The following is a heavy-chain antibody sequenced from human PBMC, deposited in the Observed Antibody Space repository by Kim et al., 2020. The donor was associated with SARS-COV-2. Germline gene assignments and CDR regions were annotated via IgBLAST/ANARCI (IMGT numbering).Heavy chain of an antibody. J-gene: IGHJ6*01. CDR3: VRVTNWIVGRQFYHALDV. D-gene: IGHD2-8*01. V-gene: IGHV3-11*01. Sequence: GGSLRLSCAASGFTFSDSYMGWVRQVPGKGLEWISYISSSASTIHYADSVRGRFTISRDNAKRSVYLQLNSLRVEDTAVYYCVRVTNWIVGRQFYHALDV. CDR2: ISSSASTI. CDR1: GFTFSDSY.